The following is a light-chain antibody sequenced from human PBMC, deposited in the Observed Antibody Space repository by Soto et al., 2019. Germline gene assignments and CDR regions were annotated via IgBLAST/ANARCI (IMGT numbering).Light chain of an antibody. CDR1: RSVSSY. CDR3: QQRSTWPPT. Sequence: EIVLTQSPATLSLSTGERATLSCRASRSVSSYLAWYQQKPGQAPRLLIYDASNRATGIPARFSGSGSGTDFTLTISSLDPEDFAVYYCQQRSTWPPTFGGGTKVDIK. J-gene: IGKJ4*01. CDR2: DAS. V-gene: IGKV3-11*01.